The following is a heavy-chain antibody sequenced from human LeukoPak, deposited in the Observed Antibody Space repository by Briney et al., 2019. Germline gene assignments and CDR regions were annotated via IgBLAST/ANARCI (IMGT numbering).Heavy chain of an antibody. Sequence: SETLSLTCTVSGGSISSSSYYWGWVRQPPGKGVEWIGSIYYSGSTYYNPSLKSRVTISVDTSKNQFSLKLSSVTAADTAVYYCARHVYSSSWFYYYGMDVWGQGTTVTVSS. CDR2: IYYSGST. J-gene: IGHJ6*02. D-gene: IGHD6-13*01. V-gene: IGHV4-39*01. CDR1: GGSISSSSYY. CDR3: ARHVYSSSWFYYYGMDV.